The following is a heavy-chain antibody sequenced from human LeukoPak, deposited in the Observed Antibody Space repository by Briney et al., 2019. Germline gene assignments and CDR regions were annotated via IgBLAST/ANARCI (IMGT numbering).Heavy chain of an antibody. CDR2: IGSIGSPI. Sequence: GGSLRLSCAASGFTLSNYNMDWARQAPGKGLEWLSYIGSIGSPIYYADSVKGRFTISRDNAKNSLYLQMNSLRAEDTAVYYCARLFGPTSDYYYMDVWGKGTTVTVSS. J-gene: IGHJ6*03. V-gene: IGHV3-48*04. D-gene: IGHD3-10*01. CDR1: GFTLSNYN. CDR3: ARLFGPTSDYYYMDV.